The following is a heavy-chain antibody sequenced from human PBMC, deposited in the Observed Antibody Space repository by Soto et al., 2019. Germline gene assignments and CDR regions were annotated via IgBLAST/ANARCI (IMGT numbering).Heavy chain of an antibody. Sequence: GGSLRLSCAASGFTFSSYSMNWVRQAPGKGLEWVSSISSSSSYIYYADSVKGRFTISRDNAKNSLYLQMNSLRAEDTAVYYCARALKLRPLVHYYYGMDVWGQGTTVTVSS. V-gene: IGHV3-21*01. J-gene: IGHJ6*02. D-gene: IGHD6-13*01. CDR3: ARALKLRPLVHYYYGMDV. CDR2: ISSSSSYI. CDR1: GFTFSSYS.